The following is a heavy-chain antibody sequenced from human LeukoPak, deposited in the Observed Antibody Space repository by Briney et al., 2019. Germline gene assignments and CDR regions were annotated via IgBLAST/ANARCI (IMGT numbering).Heavy chain of an antibody. V-gene: IGHV3-7*01. CDR1: GFTFSNYW. D-gene: IGHD3-10*01. CDR2: IRRDGSEK. CDR3: ARDEYQSGSYYYGMDV. Sequence: PGGSLRLSCAASGFTFSNYWMTWVRQAPGKGLEWVANIRRDGSEKYYVDSVKGRFTISRDNAQNSLYLRMNSLRAEDTAVYYCARDEYQSGSYYYGMDVWGQGTTVTVSS. J-gene: IGHJ6*02.